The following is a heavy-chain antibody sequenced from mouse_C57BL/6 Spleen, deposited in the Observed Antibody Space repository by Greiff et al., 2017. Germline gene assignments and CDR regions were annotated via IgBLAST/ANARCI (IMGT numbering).Heavy chain of an antibody. J-gene: IGHJ4*01. V-gene: IGHV7-3*01. D-gene: IGHD1-1*02. CDR3: ASYQYGLYAMDY. CDR1: GFTFTDYY. Sequence: EVQLVESGGGLVQPGGSLRLSCAASGFTFTDYYMSWVRQRPGKALEWMGFIRNKANGYKTEYSESVKGRFTISRDNSQSILYLHMNALSAEDSDTYDGASYQYGLYAMDYWGQGTSVTVSS. CDR2: IRNKANGYKT.